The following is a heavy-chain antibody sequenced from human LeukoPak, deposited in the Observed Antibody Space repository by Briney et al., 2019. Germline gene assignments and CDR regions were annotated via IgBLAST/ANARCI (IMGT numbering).Heavy chain of an antibody. D-gene: IGHD3-22*01. CDR2: INSDGSLT. CDR3: ARRGELITPDY. CDR1: GFTFSNYW. V-gene: IGHV3-74*01. Sequence: GGSLRLSCAASGFTFSNYWMHWVRQVPGKGLVWVSRINSDGSLTNYADSVKGRFTISRDNVRSTLYLQLNSLRAEDTAVYYCARRGELITPDYWGPGTLVTVSS. J-gene: IGHJ4*02.